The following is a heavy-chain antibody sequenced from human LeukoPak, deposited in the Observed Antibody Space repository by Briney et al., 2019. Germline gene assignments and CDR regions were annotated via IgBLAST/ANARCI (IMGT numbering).Heavy chain of an antibody. CDR3: AKGANSDTRYYFDY. J-gene: IGHJ4*02. CDR1: GFTFGRYA. CDR2: ISASGGTI. Sequence: PGGSLRLSCAASGFTFGRYAMSWVRQAPGKGLEWVSSISASGGTIYYADSVKGRFTISRDNSKNTLFLQMKSLRVEHTAIYYCAKGANSDTRYYFDYWGQGSLVTVSS. V-gene: IGHV3-23*01. D-gene: IGHD1-26*01.